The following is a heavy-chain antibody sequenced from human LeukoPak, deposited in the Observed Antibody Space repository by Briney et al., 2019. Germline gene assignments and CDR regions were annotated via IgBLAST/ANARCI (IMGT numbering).Heavy chain of an antibody. CDR2: IYYSGST. J-gene: IGHJ4*02. D-gene: IGHD2-2*01. CDR1: GGSISSGDYY. CDR3: ARARYCSSTSCVALDY. V-gene: IGHV4-30-4*08. Sequence: PSETLSLTCTVSGGSISSGDYYWGWIRQPPGKGLEWIGYIYYSGSTYYNPSLKSRVTISVDTSKNQFSLKLSSVTAADTAVYYCARARYCSSTSCVALDYWGQGTLVTVSS.